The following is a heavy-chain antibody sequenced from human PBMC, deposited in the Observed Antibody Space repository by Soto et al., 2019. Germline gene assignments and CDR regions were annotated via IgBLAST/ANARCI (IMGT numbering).Heavy chain of an antibody. CDR2: TYFRSKWYN. CDR3: AKGDNLGPKTGYAFDP. D-gene: IGHD5-12*01. CDR1: VDIVSSNTAS. Sequence: PSQTLSLTCAISVDIVSSNTASWNCIRQSPSRGLEWLGRTYFRSKWYNDYAVSVKSRIIINPDTSNNQFSLQLNSVTPEDTAVYFCAKGDNLGPKTGYAFDPWGQGIMVTVSS. J-gene: IGHJ5*02. V-gene: IGHV6-1*01.